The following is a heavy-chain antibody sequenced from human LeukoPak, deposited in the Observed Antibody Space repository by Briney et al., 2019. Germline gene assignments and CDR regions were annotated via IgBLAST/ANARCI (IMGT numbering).Heavy chain of an antibody. CDR2: INPNGGGT. D-gene: IGHD6-19*01. J-gene: IGHJ4*02. Sequence: ASVKVSCKASGYTFTAYYIHWVRQAPGQGLEWMGRINPNGGGTNYAQKFQGRVTMTRDTSFSTSYMEVSRLRSDDTAVYYCARDVYGSAEFDYWGQGTLVTVSS. CDR1: GYTFTAYY. V-gene: IGHV1-2*06. CDR3: ARDVYGSAEFDY.